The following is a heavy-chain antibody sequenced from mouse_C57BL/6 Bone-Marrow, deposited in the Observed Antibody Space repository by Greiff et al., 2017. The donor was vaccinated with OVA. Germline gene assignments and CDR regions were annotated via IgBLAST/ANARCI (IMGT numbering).Heavy chain of an antibody. CDR3: AVYYVNYVYAMDY. CDR1: GYTFTSYW. V-gene: IGHV1-74*01. D-gene: IGHD2-1*01. Sequence: QVQLQQPGAELVKPGASVKVSCKASGYTFTSYWMHWVKQRPGQGLEWIGRIHPSDSDTNYNQKFKGKATLTVDKSSSTAYMQLSSLMSDDSAVYYCAVYYVNYVYAMDYWGQGTSVTVSS. J-gene: IGHJ4*01. CDR2: IHPSDSDT.